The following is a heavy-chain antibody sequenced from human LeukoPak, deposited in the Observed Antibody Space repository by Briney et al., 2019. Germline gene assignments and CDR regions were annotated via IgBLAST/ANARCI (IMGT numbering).Heavy chain of an antibody. V-gene: IGHV3-9*01. CDR1: GFTFDDYA. D-gene: IGHD6-13*01. CDR3: ARDIFDAAAAGSFDY. J-gene: IGHJ4*02. CDR2: ISWNSGSI. Sequence: GGSLRLSCAASGFTFDDYAMHWVRQAPGKGLEWVSGISWNSGSIGYADSVKGRFTISRDNAKNSLYLQMNSLRAEDTAVYYCARDIFDAAAAGSFDYWGQGTLVTVSS.